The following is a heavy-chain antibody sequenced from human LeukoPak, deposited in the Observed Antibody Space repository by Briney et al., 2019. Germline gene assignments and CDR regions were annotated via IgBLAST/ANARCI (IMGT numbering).Heavy chain of an antibody. V-gene: IGHV4-31*03. D-gene: IGHD6-13*01. Sequence: PSETLSLTCTVSGGSISSGGYYWSWIRQHPGKGLEWIGYIYYSGSTYYNPSLKSRVTISVDTSKNQFSLKLSSVTAADTAVYYCARSWRGIAAAGGDALDIWGQGTMVTVSS. J-gene: IGHJ3*02. CDR3: ARSWRGIAAAGGDALDI. CDR2: IYYSGST. CDR1: GGSISSGGYY.